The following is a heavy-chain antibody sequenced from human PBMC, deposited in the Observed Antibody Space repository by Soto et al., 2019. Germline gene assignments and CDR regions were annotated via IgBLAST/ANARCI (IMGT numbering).Heavy chain of an antibody. J-gene: IGHJ3*02. CDR1: GYTFTSYD. V-gene: IGHV1-8*01. Sequence: GGSVKVSFKASGYTFTSYDINLVREATGQGLEWMGWMNPNSGNTGYAQKFQGRVTMTRNTSISTAYMELSSLRSEDTAVYYCARGMKQWLTAPFDIWGQGTMVTVSS. D-gene: IGHD6-19*01. CDR2: MNPNSGNT. CDR3: ARGMKQWLTAPFDI.